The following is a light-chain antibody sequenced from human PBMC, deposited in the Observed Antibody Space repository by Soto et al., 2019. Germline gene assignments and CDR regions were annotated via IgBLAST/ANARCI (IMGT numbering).Light chain of an antibody. Sequence: QSVLAQPPSASVTPGQRVTISCSGSSSNIGSNSVNWYQQLPGTAPKLLIYSDNQRPSGVPERFSGSKSGTSASLAISGLQSEDEAEYYCAAWNDNMKGPAYVFGTGTKVTVL. CDR1: SSNIGSNS. J-gene: IGLJ1*01. CDR2: SDN. CDR3: AAWNDNMKGPAYV. V-gene: IGLV1-44*01.